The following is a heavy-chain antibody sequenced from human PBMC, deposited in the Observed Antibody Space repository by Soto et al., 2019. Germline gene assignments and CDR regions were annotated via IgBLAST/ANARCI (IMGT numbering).Heavy chain of an antibody. CDR2: ISSSSSTI. CDR3: ARAGYCSGGSCYSGPNYYYGMDV. D-gene: IGHD2-15*01. V-gene: IGHV3-48*02. CDR1: GFTFSSYS. J-gene: IGHJ6*02. Sequence: GGSLRLSCAASGFTFSSYSMNWVRQAPGKGLEWVSYISSSSSTIYYADSVKGRFTISRDNAKNSLYLQMNSLRDEDTAVYYCARAGYCSGGSCYSGPNYYYGMDVWGQGTTVTSP.